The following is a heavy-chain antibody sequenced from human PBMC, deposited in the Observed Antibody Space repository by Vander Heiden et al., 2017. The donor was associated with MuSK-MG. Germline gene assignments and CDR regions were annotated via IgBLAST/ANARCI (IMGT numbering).Heavy chain of an antibody. Sequence: QVQLRESGPGLVKPWETLSLPCTVSGYSIRSDYYWGWIRQPPGKGLERIGSIYHSGSTNYNPSLKSRVTISVDTSKNRFSLKLSSMTAADTAMYYCARGPYGSGSFYNGVGLDYWGQGTLVTVSS. V-gene: IGHV4-38-2*02. CDR1: GYSIRSDYY. CDR3: ARGPYGSGSFYNGVGLDY. D-gene: IGHD3-10*01. J-gene: IGHJ4*02. CDR2: IYHSGST.